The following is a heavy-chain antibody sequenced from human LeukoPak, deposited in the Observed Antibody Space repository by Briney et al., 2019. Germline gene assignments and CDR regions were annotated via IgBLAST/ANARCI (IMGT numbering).Heavy chain of an antibody. J-gene: IGHJ4*02. CDR3: ARIFIRNGYSSYFDC. D-gene: IGHD5-18*01. CDR1: GFSISSGHY. V-gene: IGHV4-38-2*02. Sequence: SETLSLTCTVSGFSISSGHYWGWVRQPPGAGLEWIGSVYQSGTAYYNPSLKSRVTTSVDMSKNQFSLRLRPVTAADTAVYYCARIFIRNGYSSYFDCWGQGTLVTVSS. CDR2: VYQSGTA.